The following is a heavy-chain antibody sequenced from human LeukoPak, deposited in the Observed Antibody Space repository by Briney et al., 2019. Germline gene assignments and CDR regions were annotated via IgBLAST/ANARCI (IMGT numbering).Heavy chain of an antibody. J-gene: IGHJ4*02. D-gene: IGHD4-23*01. CDR3: ARGRPHGNDY. Sequence: GSLRLSCAASGFTFSSYWMNWVRQAPGKGLVWVSRIASDGSSTTYADSVKGRFSISRDNAKNTLYLQMDSLRVEDTAVYYCARGRPHGNDYWGQGTLVTVSS. V-gene: IGHV3-74*01. CDR1: GFTFSSYW. CDR2: IASDGSST.